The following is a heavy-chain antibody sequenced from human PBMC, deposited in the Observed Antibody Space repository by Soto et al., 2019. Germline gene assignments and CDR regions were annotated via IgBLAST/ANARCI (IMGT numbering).Heavy chain of an antibody. D-gene: IGHD3-10*01. CDR3: ARATYTSGGSPTFAMDV. Sequence: ASVKVSCKASGYTCSMNAIHCVLQSPVREREWMGWINGGNGYAKYSQNFQDRVTLTRDTSASTTYMELSSLRSEDTAIFYCARATYTSGGSPTFAMDVWGQGTTVTVSS. CDR2: INGGNGYA. CDR1: GYTCSMNA. V-gene: IGHV1-3*01. J-gene: IGHJ6*02.